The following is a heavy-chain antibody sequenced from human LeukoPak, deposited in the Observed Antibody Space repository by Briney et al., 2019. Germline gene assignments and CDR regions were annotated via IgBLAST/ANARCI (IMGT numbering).Heavy chain of an antibody. D-gene: IGHD3-3*01. J-gene: IGHJ6*03. Sequence: PGGSLTLSCAASGFTFSDYYTSWTRHAPGEGREWVSYINSSSSYIYHADSVEGRFTISRDNAKNSLYLQMNSLSAEDTAVHYCARATTYHMDFWSGFKRYYMDVWGKGTTVTVSS. CDR1: GFTFSDYY. CDR3: ARATTYHMDFWSGFKRYYMDV. V-gene: IGHV3-11*06. CDR2: INSSSSYI.